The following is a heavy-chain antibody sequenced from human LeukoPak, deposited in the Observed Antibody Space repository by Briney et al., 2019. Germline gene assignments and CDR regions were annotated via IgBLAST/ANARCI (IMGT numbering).Heavy chain of an antibody. J-gene: IGHJ6*02. CDR1: GFTVSSNY. Sequence: HPGGSLRLSCAASGFTVSSNYMSWVRHAPGKGLEWVSVIYSGGSTYYADSVKGRFTISRDNSKNTLYLQMNSLRAEDTAVYYCANLGSYYSFYYYYGMDVWGQGTTVTVSS. D-gene: IGHD1-26*01. V-gene: IGHV3-53*01. CDR2: IYSGGST. CDR3: ANLGSYYSFYYYYGMDV.